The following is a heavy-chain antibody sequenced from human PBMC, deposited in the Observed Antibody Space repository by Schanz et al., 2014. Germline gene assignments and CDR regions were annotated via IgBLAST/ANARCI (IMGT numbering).Heavy chain of an antibody. Sequence: QVQLQESGPGLVKPSQTLSLTCTVSSGSIFTGGYYWGWIRQHPGKGLEWIGYVYYSGNTYYNPSLKSRVTISVDTSKTQFFLNLNSLTAADTAVYYCARDRLAAQGIDSWGQGTLVTVSS. CDR2: VYYSGNT. V-gene: IGHV4-31*03. CDR1: SGSIFTGGYY. D-gene: IGHD6-6*01. J-gene: IGHJ4*02. CDR3: ARDRLAAQGIDS.